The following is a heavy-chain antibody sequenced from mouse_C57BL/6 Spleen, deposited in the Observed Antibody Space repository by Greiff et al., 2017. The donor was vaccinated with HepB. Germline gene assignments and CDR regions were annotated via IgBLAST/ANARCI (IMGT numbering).Heavy chain of an antibody. CDR1: GYTFTSYG. Sequence: EVQLQQSGAELVRPGSSVKMSCKTSGYTFTSYGINWVKQRPGQGLEWIGYIYIGNGYTEYNEKFKGKATLTSDTSSSTAYMKLSSLTSADSAIYFYARGPDYYGSSYWYFDVWGTVTTVTVSS. CDR2: IYIGNGYT. CDR3: ARGPDYYGSSYWYFDV. D-gene: IGHD1-1*01. J-gene: IGHJ1*03. V-gene: IGHV1-58*01.